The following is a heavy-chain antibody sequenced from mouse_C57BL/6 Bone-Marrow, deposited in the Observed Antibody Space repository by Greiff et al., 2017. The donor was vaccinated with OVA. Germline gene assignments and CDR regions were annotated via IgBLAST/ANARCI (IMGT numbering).Heavy chain of an antibody. D-gene: IGHD2-4*01. CDR1: GYTFTDYN. V-gene: IGHV1-22*01. Sequence: EVQLQESGPELVKPGASVKMSCKASGYTFTDYNMHWVKQSHGKSLEWIGYINPNNGGTSYNQKFKGKATLTVNKSSSTAYMELRSLTSEDSAVYYCARDYDYSHWYFDVWGTGTTVTVSS. CDR3: ARDYDYSHWYFDV. CDR2: INPNNGGT. J-gene: IGHJ1*03.